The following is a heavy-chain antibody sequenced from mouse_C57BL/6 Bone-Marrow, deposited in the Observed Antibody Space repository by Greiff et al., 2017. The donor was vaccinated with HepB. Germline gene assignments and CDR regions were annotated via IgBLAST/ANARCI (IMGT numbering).Heavy chain of an antibody. J-gene: IGHJ2*01. CDR3: AGTVVATDYFDY. CDR1: GYTFTSYW. Sequence: QVQLQQPGAELVKPGASVKMSCKASGYTFTSYWITWVKQRPGQGLEWIGDIYPGSGSTNYNEKFKSKATLTVDTSSSTAYMQLSSLTSEDSAVYYCAGTVVATDYFDYWGQGTTLTVSS. D-gene: IGHD1-1*01. CDR2: IYPGSGST. V-gene: IGHV1-55*01.